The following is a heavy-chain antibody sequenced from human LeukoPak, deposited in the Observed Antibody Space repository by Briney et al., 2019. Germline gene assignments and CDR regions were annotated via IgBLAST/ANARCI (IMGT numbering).Heavy chain of an antibody. J-gene: IGHJ4*02. Sequence: SETLSLTCAVYGGSFSGYYWSWIRQPPGKGLDWIGEINQIESTNSNPSLKSRVTISVDTSKNQFSLKLSSVTAADTAVYYCARVGYPKHHIVVVAAIASGYFDYWGQGTLVTVSS. V-gene: IGHV4-34*01. CDR1: GGSFSGYY. D-gene: IGHD2-21*02. CDR3: ARVGYPKHHIVVVAAIASGYFDY. CDR2: INQIEST.